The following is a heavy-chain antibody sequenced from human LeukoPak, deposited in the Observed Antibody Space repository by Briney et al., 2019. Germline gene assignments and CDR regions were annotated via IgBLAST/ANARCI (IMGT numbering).Heavy chain of an antibody. D-gene: IGHD6-6*01. Sequence: PSETLSLTCTVSGGSTSSYYWSWIRQPPGKGLEWIGYIYYSGSTNYNPSLKSRVTISVDTSKNQFSLKLSSVTAADTAVYYCARERIAATPRGWFDPWGQGTLVTVSS. CDR3: ARERIAATPRGWFDP. J-gene: IGHJ5*02. CDR1: GGSTSSYY. CDR2: IYYSGST. V-gene: IGHV4-59*01.